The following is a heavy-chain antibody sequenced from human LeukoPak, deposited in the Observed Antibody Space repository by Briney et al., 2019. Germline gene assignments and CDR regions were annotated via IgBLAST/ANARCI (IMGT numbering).Heavy chain of an antibody. CDR3: AKGSGSGSLHYFDY. V-gene: IGHV3-30*18. CDR1: GFTFSSFD. Sequence: GGSLRLSCAASGFTFSSFDMQWVRQAPGKGLEWVAVISYDGSNAYSADSVKGRFTISRDNSKNTLYLQMNSLRAEDTAVYYCAKGSGSGSLHYFDYWGQGTLVTVSS. CDR2: ISYDGSNA. J-gene: IGHJ4*02. D-gene: IGHD3-10*01.